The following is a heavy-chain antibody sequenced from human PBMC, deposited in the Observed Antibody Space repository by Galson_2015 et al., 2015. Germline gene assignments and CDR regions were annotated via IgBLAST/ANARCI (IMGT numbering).Heavy chain of an antibody. D-gene: IGHD3-10*01. J-gene: IGHJ6*02. CDR3: ARHYYGSGSSTYYYYGMDV. V-gene: IGHV5-10-1*01. CDR2: IDPSDSYT. CDR1: GYSFTSYW. Sequence: QSGAEVKKPGESLRISCKGSGYSFTSYWISWVRQMPGKGLEWMGRIDPSDSYTNYSPSFQGHVTISADKSISTAYLQWSSLKASDTAMYYCARHYYGSGSSTYYYYGMDVWGQGTTVTVSS.